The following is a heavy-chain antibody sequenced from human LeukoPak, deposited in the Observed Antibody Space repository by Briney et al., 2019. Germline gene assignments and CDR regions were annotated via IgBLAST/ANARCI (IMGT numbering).Heavy chain of an antibody. V-gene: IGHV3-53*01. CDR3: ARGLWGLVRDYYYYYMDV. J-gene: IGHJ6*03. CDR2: IYSGGST. Sequence: PGGSLRLSCAASGITVNNRCMNWVRQAPGKGLEWVSVIYSGGSTYYTDSVKGRFTISRDDSKNTVFLQMNSLRAEDTAVYYCARGLWGLVRDYYYYYMDVWGKGTTVTVSS. D-gene: IGHD3-16*01. CDR1: GITVNNRC.